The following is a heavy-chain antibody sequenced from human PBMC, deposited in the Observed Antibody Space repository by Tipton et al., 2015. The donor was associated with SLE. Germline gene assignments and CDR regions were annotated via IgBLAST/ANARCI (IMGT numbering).Heavy chain of an antibody. CDR3: AKTYSPSWCFDS. J-gene: IGHJ4*02. Sequence: SLRLSCAASGFTFSNYWMHWVRQAPGKGLVWVSRIKGDGSRTNYADSVKGRFTISRDNSKNTLYLQLNSLIAEDTAVYFCAKTYSPSWCFDSWGQGTLVTVSS. CDR2: IKGDGSRT. D-gene: IGHD6-13*01. CDR1: GFTFSNYW. V-gene: IGHV3-74*01.